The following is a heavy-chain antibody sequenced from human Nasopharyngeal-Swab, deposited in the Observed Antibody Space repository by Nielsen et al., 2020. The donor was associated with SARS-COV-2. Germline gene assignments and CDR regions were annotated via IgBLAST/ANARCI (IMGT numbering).Heavy chain of an antibody. Sequence: GSLRLSCTVSGGSISSSGYFWGLIRQPPGKGLARIGSIYYTGSTYYNPSLKSPVTISIDTPKTQFSLNLSSVTSTDTAVYYCARPCGAAGSWGQGILVTVSS. CDR3: ARPCGAAGS. CDR2: IYYTGST. CDR1: GGSISSSGYF. D-gene: IGHD6-25*01. V-gene: IGHV4-39*01. J-gene: IGHJ5*02.